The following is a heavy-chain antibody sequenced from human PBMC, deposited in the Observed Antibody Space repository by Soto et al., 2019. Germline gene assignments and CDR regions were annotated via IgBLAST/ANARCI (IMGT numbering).Heavy chain of an antibody. CDR3: AKENSSGWYGRYFDL. V-gene: IGHV3-30*18. Sequence: QVQLVESGGGVVQPGRSLRLSCAASGFTFSSYGMHWVRQAPGKGLEWGAVISYDGSNKYYADSVKGRFTISRDNSKNTLYLQMNSLRAEDTAVYYCAKENSSGWYGRYFDLWGRGTLVTVSS. CDR2: ISYDGSNK. D-gene: IGHD6-19*01. CDR1: GFTFSSYG. J-gene: IGHJ2*01.